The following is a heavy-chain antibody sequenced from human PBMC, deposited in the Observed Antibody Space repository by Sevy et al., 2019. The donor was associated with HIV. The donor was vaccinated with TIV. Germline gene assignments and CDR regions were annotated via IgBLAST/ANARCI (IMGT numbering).Heavy chain of an antibody. J-gene: IGHJ4*02. V-gene: IGHV3-23*01. Sequence: GGCLRLSCAASGFIFNSYVMSWVRQAPGKGLEWVSGISASGGSTFYADSVKGRFTISRDNFKNALYLEMNSLRIEDTAVYYCAGAGMGAKGFDYWGQGTLVTVSS. D-gene: IGHD1-26*01. CDR1: GFIFNSYV. CDR3: AGAGMGAKGFDY. CDR2: ISASGGST.